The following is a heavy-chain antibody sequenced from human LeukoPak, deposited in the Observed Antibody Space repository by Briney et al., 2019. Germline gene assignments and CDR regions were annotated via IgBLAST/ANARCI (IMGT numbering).Heavy chain of an antibody. J-gene: IGHJ4*02. CDR2: ISGSGGST. CDR1: GFTFSSYA. D-gene: IGHD3-16*01. V-gene: IGHV3-23*01. Sequence: GGSLRLSCAASGFTFSSYAMSWVRQAPGKGLEWVSAISGSGGSTYYADSVKGRFTISRDNTKNTLYLQMNSLGAEDTAVYYCARGRAPSYGYFDYWGQGTLVTVSS. CDR3: ARGRAPSYGYFDY.